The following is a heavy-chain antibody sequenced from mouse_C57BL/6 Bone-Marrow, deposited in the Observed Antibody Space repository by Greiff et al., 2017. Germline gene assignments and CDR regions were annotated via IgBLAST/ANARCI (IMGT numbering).Heavy chain of an antibody. CDR1: GYTFTDYY. D-gene: IGHD2-5*01. J-gene: IGHJ3*01. Sequence: EVQLQQSGPVLVKPGASVKMSCKASGYTFTDYYMNWVKQSHGKSLEWIGVINPYNGGTSYNQKFKGKATLTVDKSSSTAYMELNSLTSEDSAVYYCARSYSNYVAYWGQGTLVTVSA. CDR3: ARSYSNYVAY. CDR2: INPYNGGT. V-gene: IGHV1-19*01.